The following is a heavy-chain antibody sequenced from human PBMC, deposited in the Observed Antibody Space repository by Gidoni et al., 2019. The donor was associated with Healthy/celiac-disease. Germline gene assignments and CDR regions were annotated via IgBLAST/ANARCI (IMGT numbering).Heavy chain of an antibody. V-gene: IGHV4-34*01. D-gene: IGHD2-21*02. Sequence: QVQLQQWGAGLLKPSETLSLTCSVYGGSFLGYYWSWIRQPPGKGLEWIGEINHSGSTNYNPSLKSRVTISVDTSKNQFSLKLSSVTAADTAVYYCARGNPYCGGDCYSTPTFDYWGQGTLVTVSS. CDR3: ARGNPYCGGDCYSTPTFDY. J-gene: IGHJ4*02. CDR2: INHSGST. CDR1: GGSFLGYY.